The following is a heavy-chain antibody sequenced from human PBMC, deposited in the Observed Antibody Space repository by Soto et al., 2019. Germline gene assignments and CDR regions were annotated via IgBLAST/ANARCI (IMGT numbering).Heavy chain of an antibody. CDR2: IYYSGST. CDR1: GGSISSYY. Sequence: SETLSLTCTVSGGSISSYYWSWIRQPPGKGLEWIGYIYYSGSTNYNPSLKSRVTISVDTSKNQFFLKLSSVTAADTAVYYCARDRYDILAPYYYGMDVWGQGATVTVSS. J-gene: IGHJ6*02. D-gene: IGHD3-9*01. CDR3: ARDRYDILAPYYYGMDV. V-gene: IGHV4-59*01.